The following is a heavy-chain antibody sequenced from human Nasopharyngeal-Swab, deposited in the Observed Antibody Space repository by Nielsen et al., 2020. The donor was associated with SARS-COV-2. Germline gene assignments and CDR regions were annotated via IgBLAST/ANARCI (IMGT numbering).Heavy chain of an antibody. Sequence: GESLNISCAASGFTFSNAWMSWVRQAPGKGLEWVSAISGSGGSTYYADSVKGRFTISRDNSKNTLYLQINSLRAEDTAVYYCAKDPSAVAGTGWDYWGQGTLVTVSS. D-gene: IGHD6-19*01. CDR2: ISGSGGST. J-gene: IGHJ4*02. CDR3: AKDPSAVAGTGWDY. V-gene: IGHV3-23*01. CDR1: GFTFSNAW.